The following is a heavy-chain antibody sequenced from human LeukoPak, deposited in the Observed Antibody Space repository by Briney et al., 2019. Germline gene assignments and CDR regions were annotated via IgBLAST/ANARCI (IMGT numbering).Heavy chain of an antibody. D-gene: IGHD3-16*01. CDR1: GFSFTKAW. Sequence: PGGSLRLSCVVSGFSFTKAWVSWARQAPGKGLEWLGRLNSRTDGETTDYAAPVKGRFSISRDDSKTTVFLQMNSLKIEDTAVYYCTTMFNVVMGDLFDYWGQGTLVTVSS. V-gene: IGHV3-15*01. CDR3: TTMFNVVMGDLFDY. J-gene: IGHJ4*02. CDR2: LNSRTDGETT.